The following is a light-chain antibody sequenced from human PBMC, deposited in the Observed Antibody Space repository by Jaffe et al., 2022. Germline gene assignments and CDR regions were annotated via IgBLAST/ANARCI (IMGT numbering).Light chain of an antibody. CDR3: NSRDSSGNHPSYV. CDR1: SLRSYY. CDR2: GKN. J-gene: IGLJ1*01. V-gene: IGLV3-19*01. Sequence: SSELTQDPAVSVALGQTVRITCQGDSLRSYYASWYQQKPGQAPVLVIYGKNNRPSGIPDRFSGSSSGNTASLTITGAQAEDEADYYCNSRDSSGNHPSYVFGTGTKVTVL.